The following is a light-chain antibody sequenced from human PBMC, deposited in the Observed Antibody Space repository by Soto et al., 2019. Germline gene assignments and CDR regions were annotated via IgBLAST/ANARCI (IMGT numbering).Light chain of an antibody. CDR1: QSISSY. CDR3: QQSYSTPPWT. Sequence: DIQMTQSPSSLSASVGDRVTITCRASQSISSYLNWYQQKPGKAPKLLIYAASSLQSGVPSRFSGSGSATDFPLTISSLQPEDFATYYCQQSYSTPPWTFGQGTKLEIK. CDR2: AAS. V-gene: IGKV1-39*01. J-gene: IGKJ2*02.